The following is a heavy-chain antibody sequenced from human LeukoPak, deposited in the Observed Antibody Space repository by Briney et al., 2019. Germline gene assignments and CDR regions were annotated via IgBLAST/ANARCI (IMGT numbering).Heavy chain of an antibody. CDR1: GFTFSNFW. D-gene: IGHD1-14*01. Sequence: PGGSLRLSCADSGFTFSNFWMHWVRQAPGKGLVWVSHINSDGSSTTYAESVRGRFTISRDNAKNTLYLQMNSLRAEDTAVYYCARRTGGDIWGQGTMVTVSS. CDR3: ARRTGGDI. J-gene: IGHJ3*02. V-gene: IGHV3-74*01. CDR2: INSDGSST.